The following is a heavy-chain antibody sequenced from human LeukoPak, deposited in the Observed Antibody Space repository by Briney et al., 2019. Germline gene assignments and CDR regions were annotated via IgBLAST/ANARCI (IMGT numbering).Heavy chain of an antibody. CDR2: IHRGGTP. V-gene: IGHV3-53*01. CDR1: GFTVSSDF. D-gene: IGHD3-10*01. J-gene: IGHJ4*02. CDR3: ASDRGER. Sequence: GGSLRLSCAVSGFTVSSDFMGWVRQAPGKGLEWVSLIHRGGTPFYAESVKGRFTISRDNSQTTVYLQMKSLRAEDTALYFCASDRGERWGQGTLVTVSS.